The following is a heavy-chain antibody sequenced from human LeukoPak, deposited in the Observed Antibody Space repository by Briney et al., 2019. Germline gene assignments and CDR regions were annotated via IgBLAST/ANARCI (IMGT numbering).Heavy chain of an antibody. D-gene: IGHD4-17*01. CDR3: ARGYGDYYYYGMDV. J-gene: IGHJ6*04. Sequence: PSETLSLTCTVSGGSISSGDYYWSWIRQPPGMGLEWIGYIYYSGSTYYNPSLKSRVTISVDTSKNQFSLKLSSVTAADTAVYFCARGYGDYYYYGMDVWGKGTTVTVSS. V-gene: IGHV4-30-4*01. CDR1: GGSISSGDYY. CDR2: IYYSGST.